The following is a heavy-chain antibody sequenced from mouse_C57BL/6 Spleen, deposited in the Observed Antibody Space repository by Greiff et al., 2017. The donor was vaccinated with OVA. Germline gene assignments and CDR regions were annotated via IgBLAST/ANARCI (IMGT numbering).Heavy chain of an antibody. CDR1: GYSITSGYY. Sequence: EVQLQESGPGLVKPSQSLSLTCSVTGYSITSGYYWNWIRQFPGNKLEWMGYISYDGSNNYNPSLKNRISITRDTSKNQFFLKLNSVTTEDTATYYCARVGSSYEGYFDYWGQGTTLTVSS. D-gene: IGHD1-1*01. J-gene: IGHJ2*01. CDR2: ISYDGSN. CDR3: ARVGSSYEGYFDY. V-gene: IGHV3-6*01.